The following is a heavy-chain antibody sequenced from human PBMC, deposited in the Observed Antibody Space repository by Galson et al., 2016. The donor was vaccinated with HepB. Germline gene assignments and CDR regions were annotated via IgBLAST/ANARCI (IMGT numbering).Heavy chain of an antibody. CDR1: GGTFSSYA. CDR2: IIPMFNTA. V-gene: IGHV1-69*13. CDR3: ARGRGILEAGSGGY. D-gene: IGHD2-15*01. J-gene: IGHJ4*02. Sequence: SVKVSCKASGGTFSSYAITWVRQAPGQGLEWMGGIIPMFNTANYPQKFQGRVTITADESTSTAYMELSSLRSEDTAMYYCARGRGILEAGSGGYWGQGTLVTVSS.